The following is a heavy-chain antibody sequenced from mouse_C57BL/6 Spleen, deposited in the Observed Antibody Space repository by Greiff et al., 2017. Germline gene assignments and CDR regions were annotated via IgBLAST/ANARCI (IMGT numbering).Heavy chain of an antibody. Sequence: EVTLVESGGGLVQPKGSLKLSCAASGFTFNTYAMHWVRQAPGTGLEWVARIRSKSSNYATYYADSVEDRFTISRDDSQSMLYLQMNNLKTEDTAMYYCVRDLLITTVVAFPSYWYFDVWGTGTTVTVSS. D-gene: IGHD1-1*01. CDR3: VRDLLITTVVAFPSYWYFDV. CDR2: IRSKSSNYAT. J-gene: IGHJ1*03. V-gene: IGHV10-3*01. CDR1: GFTFNTYA.